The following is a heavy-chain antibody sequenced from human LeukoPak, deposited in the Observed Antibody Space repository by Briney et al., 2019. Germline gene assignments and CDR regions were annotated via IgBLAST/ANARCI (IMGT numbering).Heavy chain of an antibody. CDR3: ASGVAAAGTAYFQH. V-gene: IGHV6-1*01. CDR2: TYYRSKWYN. CDR1: GDSVSSNSAA. D-gene: IGHD6-13*01. J-gene: IGHJ1*01. Sequence: SQTLSLTCAISGDSVSSNSAAWNWIRQSPSRGLEWLGRTYYRSKWYNDYAVSVKSRITINPDTSKNQFSLQLNSVTSEDTAVYYCASGVAAAGTAYFQHWGQGTLVTVSS.